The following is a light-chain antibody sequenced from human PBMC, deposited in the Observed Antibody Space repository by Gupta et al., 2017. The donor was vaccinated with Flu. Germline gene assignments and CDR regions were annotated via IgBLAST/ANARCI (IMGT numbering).Light chain of an antibody. V-gene: IGLV2-14*01. CDR3: SSYTSSSTLV. Sequence: QSALNQPAPVSGSPGQSITLPCTGTSSDVGGYKYVAWYQQHPGRATKLMIYEVSNRPSGVSNRFSGSKSGNTASLTISERQAEDEADYYCSSYTSSSTLVFGGGTKLTVL. J-gene: IGLJ3*02. CDR2: EVS. CDR1: SSDVGGYKY.